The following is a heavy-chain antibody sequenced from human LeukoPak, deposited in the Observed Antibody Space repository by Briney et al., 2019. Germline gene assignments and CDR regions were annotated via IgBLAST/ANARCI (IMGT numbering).Heavy chain of an antibody. CDR3: ARLGGLRYFDSAYFDY. V-gene: IGHV1-18*01. CDR2: ISAYNGNT. Sequence: ASVKVACKASGYIFTSYGISWVRQAPGQGLAWMGWISAYNGNTNYAQKLQGRVTMTTDTSTSTAYMELRSLRSDDTAVYYCARLGGLRYFDSAYFDYWGQGTLVTVSS. J-gene: IGHJ4*02. CDR1: GYIFTSYG. D-gene: IGHD3-9*01.